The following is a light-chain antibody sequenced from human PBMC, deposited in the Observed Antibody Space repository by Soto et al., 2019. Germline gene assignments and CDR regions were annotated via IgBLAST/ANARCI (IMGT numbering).Light chain of an antibody. V-gene: IGKV1-5*03. CDR1: QTISSW. CDR3: QQYYSTPT. Sequence: DIQMTQSPSTLSGSVGDRVTITCRASQTISSWLAWYQQKPGKAPKLLIYKASTLKSGVPSRFSGSGSGTDFTLTISGLQAEDVAVYYCQQYYSTPTFGQGTKVDIK. J-gene: IGKJ1*01. CDR2: KAS.